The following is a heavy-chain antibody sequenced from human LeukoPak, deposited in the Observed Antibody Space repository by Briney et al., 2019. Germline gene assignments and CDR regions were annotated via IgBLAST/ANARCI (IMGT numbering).Heavy chain of an antibody. J-gene: IGHJ4*02. CDR3: AKVRTAYYYDSSGYSFDY. V-gene: IGHV3-30*18. CDR2: ISYDGSNK. CDR1: GFTFSSYG. D-gene: IGHD3-22*01. Sequence: GRSLRLSCAASGFTFSSYGMHWVRQAPGKGLEWVAVISYDGSNKYYADSVKGRFTISRDNSKSTLYLQMNSLRAEDTAVYYCAKVRTAYYYDSSGYSFDYWGQGTLVTVSS.